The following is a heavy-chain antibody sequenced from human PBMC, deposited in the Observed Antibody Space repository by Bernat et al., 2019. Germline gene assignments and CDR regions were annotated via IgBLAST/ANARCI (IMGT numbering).Heavy chain of an antibody. J-gene: IGHJ5*02. Sequence: EVQLVESGGGLVKPGGSLRLSCAASGFTFSSYSMNWVRQAPGKGLEWVSSISSSSSYIYYADSVKGRFTISRDNAKNSLYLQMNSLRAEDTAVYYCARSMRVYQKSSWFDPWGQGTLVTVSS. CDR3: ARSMRVYQKSSWFDP. D-gene: IGHD2-2*01. CDR1: GFTFSSYS. V-gene: IGHV3-21*01. CDR2: ISSSSSYI.